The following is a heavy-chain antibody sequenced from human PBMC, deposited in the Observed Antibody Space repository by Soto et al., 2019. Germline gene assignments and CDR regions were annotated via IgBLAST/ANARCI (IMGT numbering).Heavy chain of an antibody. CDR1: GFTFSNAW. CDR3: TTDSYITSIIVRFDY. Sequence: EVHLVESGGGLVKPGGSLRLSCAASGFTFSNAWINWVRQAPGKGLEWVGRVKSKNDGRTTDFAAPVKGRFDISRDDSKNMVYLEMNSLHTEDTAIYYCTTDSYITSIIVRFDYWGHGTLVTVSS. J-gene: IGHJ4*01. V-gene: IGHV3-15*07. CDR2: VKSKNDGRTT. D-gene: IGHD3-22*01.